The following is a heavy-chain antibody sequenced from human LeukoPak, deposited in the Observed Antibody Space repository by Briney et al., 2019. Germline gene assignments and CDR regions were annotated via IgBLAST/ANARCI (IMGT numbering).Heavy chain of an antibody. D-gene: IGHD4-17*01. J-gene: IGHJ3*02. CDR2: ISSSGSTI. CDR1: GFTFSDCY. CDR3: ARESDGDYANAFDI. V-gene: IGHV3-11*01. Sequence: GGSLRLSCAASGFTFSDCYMSWIRQAPGKGLEWVSYISSSGSTIYYADSVKGRFTISRDNAKNSLYLQMNSLRAEDTAVYYCARESDGDYANAFDIWGQGTMATVSS.